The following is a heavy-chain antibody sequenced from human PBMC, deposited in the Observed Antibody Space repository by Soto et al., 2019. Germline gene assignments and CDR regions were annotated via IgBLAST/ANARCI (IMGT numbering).Heavy chain of an antibody. D-gene: IGHD2-15*01. CDR2: ITWNSGKI. CDR1: GFTFDDYA. V-gene: IGHV3-9*01. J-gene: IGHJ4*01. CDR3: VKDSYADFHRVLSTAEYFFDY. Sequence: GGSLRISCTASGFTFDDYAMHWVRQGPGRGLEWVSGITWNSGKIAYADSVKGRFTIARDDDNNSLYLQMNSLRPEDTALYYCVKDSYADFHRVLSTAEYFFDYWGHGTLVTVS.